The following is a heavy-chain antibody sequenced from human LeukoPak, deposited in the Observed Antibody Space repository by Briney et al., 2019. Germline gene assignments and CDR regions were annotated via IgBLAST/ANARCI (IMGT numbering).Heavy chain of an antibody. D-gene: IGHD5-12*01. Sequence: GGSLGLSCAASGFTFSSYAMHWVRQAPGKGLEYVSAISSNRGSTYYANSVKGRFTISRDNSKNTLYLQMGSLRAEDMAVYYCARAPLERYSGYDRSPLDYWGQGTLVTVSS. J-gene: IGHJ4*02. CDR3: ARAPLERYSGYDRSPLDY. V-gene: IGHV3-64*01. CDR1: GFTFSSYA. CDR2: ISSNRGST.